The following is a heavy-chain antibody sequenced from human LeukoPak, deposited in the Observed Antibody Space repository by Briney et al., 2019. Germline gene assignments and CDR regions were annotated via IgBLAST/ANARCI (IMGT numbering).Heavy chain of an antibody. J-gene: IGHJ6*03. CDR2: ISSSSLYI. CDR1: GFTFSSYS. D-gene: IGHD2-2*01. CDR3: AKELWGYCSSTSCWSEKNYYYYMDV. Sequence: PGGSLRLSCAASGFTFSSYSMNWVRQAPGKGLEWVSSISSSSLYIYYADSVKGRFTISRDNAKNSLFLQMNSLRAEDTAAYYCAKELWGYCSSTSCWSEKNYYYYMDVWGKGTTVTISS. V-gene: IGHV3-21*01.